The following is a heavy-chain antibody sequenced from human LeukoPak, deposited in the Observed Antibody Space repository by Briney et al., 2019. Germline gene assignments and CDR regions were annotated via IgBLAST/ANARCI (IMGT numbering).Heavy chain of an antibody. D-gene: IGHD4-17*01. CDR1: GYSFTSYW. J-gene: IGHJ4*02. V-gene: IGHV5-51*01. Sequence: GESLKISCKGSGYSFTSYWIGWVRQMPGKGLEWMGIIYPGDSDTRYSPSFQGQVTISVDKSITTAYLQWSSLKDSATALYYCARTTTVPPDYWGQGTLVTVSS. CDR3: ARTTTVPPDY. CDR2: IYPGDSDT.